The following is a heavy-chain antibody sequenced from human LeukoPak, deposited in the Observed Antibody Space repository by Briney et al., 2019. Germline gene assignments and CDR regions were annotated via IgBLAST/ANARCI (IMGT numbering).Heavy chain of an antibody. CDR2: IWYDGSNK. D-gene: IGHD3-9*01. CDR1: GFTFRSYT. J-gene: IGHJ3*02. Sequence: GGSLRLSCAASGFTFRSYTMNWVRQAPGKGLEWVAVIWYDGSNKYYADSVKGRFTISRDNSKNTLYLQMNSLRAEDTAVYYCAKPVYDILTGYIDAFDIWGQGTMVTVSS. V-gene: IGHV3-33*08. CDR3: AKPVYDILTGYIDAFDI.